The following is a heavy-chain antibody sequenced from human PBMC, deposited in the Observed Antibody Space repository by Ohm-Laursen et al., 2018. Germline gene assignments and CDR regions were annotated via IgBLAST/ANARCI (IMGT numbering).Heavy chain of an antibody. V-gene: IGHV3-73*01. D-gene: IGHD2-21*02. Sequence: SLRLSCAASGFTFSGSAMHWVRQASGKGLEWVGRIRSKANSYATAYAASVKGRFTISRDDSKNTAYLQMNSLKTEDTAVYYCTRLVEVVTANYYYYGMDVWGQGTTVTVSS. CDR1: GFTFSGSA. CDR2: IRSKANSYAT. CDR3: TRLVEVVTANYYYYGMDV. J-gene: IGHJ6*02.